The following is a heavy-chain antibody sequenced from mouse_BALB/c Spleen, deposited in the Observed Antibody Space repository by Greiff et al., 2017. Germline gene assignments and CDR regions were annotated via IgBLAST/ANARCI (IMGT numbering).Heavy chain of an antibody. Sequence: VQLQQSGPELVKPGASVKMSCKASGYTFTSYVMHWVKQKPGQGLEWIGYINPYNDGTKYNEKFKGKATLTSDKSSSTAYMELSSLTSEDSAVYYCARSGRLYAMDYWGQGTSVTVSS. CDR3: ARSGRLYAMDY. D-gene: IGHD3-1*01. CDR1: GYTFTSYV. V-gene: IGHV1-14*01. CDR2: INPYNDGT. J-gene: IGHJ4*01.